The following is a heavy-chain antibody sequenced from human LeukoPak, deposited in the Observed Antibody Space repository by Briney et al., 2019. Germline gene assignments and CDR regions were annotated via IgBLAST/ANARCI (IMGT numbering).Heavy chain of an antibody. D-gene: IGHD3-10*01. Sequence: GGSLRLSCAASGFTFDDYGMSWVRQAPGKGLEWVSGINWNGGSTGYADSVKGRFTISRDNAKNSLYLQMNSLRAEDTALYYCARGGLVRGSINSLIAFDVWGQGIMVTVSS. CDR1: GFTFDDYG. J-gene: IGHJ3*01. CDR2: INWNGGST. V-gene: IGHV3-20*04. CDR3: ARGGLVRGSINSLIAFDV.